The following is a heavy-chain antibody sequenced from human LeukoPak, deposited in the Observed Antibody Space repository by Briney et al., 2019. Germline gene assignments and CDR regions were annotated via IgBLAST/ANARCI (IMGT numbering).Heavy chain of an antibody. D-gene: IGHD3-10*01. J-gene: IGHJ4*02. CDR1: EFTFVRYA. CDR2: ISGSGGST. Sequence: PGGSLRLSCAASEFTFVRYAMNWVRQAPGKGLEWVSTISGSGGSTYYADSVKGRFTISRDSSKNTLYLQMNSLRAEDTAVYYCAKYLGSGSAFDYWGQGTLVTVSS. V-gene: IGHV3-23*01. CDR3: AKYLGSGSAFDY.